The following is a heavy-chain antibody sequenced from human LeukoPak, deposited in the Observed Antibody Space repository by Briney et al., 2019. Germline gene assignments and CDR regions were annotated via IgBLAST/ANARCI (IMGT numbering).Heavy chain of an antibody. CDR2: IIPIFGTA. D-gene: IGHD1-26*01. CDR1: GYTFTSYG. CDR3: ARSRYSGSPRVFDY. V-gene: IGHV1-69*13. Sequence: SVKVSCKASGYTFTSYGISWVRQAPGQGLEWMGGIIPIFGTANYAQKFQGRVTITADESTSTAYMELSSLRSEDTAVYYCARSRYSGSPRVFDYWGQGTLVTVSS. J-gene: IGHJ4*02.